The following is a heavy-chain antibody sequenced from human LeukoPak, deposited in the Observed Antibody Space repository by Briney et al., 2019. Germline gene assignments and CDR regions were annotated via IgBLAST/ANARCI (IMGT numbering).Heavy chain of an antibody. Sequence: SETLSLTSAVYGGAFSGYYWSWIRQPPGKGLEWIGEINHSGSTNYNPSLKSRVTISVDTSKNQFSLKLSSVTAADTAVYYCARGGWLQLGYWGQGTLVTVSS. CDR1: GGAFSGYY. J-gene: IGHJ4*02. CDR2: INHSGST. V-gene: IGHV4-34*01. CDR3: ARGGWLQLGY. D-gene: IGHD5-24*01.